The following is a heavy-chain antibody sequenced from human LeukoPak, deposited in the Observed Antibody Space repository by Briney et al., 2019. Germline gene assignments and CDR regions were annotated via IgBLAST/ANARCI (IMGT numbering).Heavy chain of an antibody. J-gene: IGHJ4*02. Sequence: SETLSLTCTVSGGSISSYYWSWIRQPAGKGLEWIGRIYTSGSTNYNPSPKSRVTISVDKSKNQFSLKLSSVTAADTAVYYCARAVAVAAPFDYWGQGTLVTVSS. CDR2: IYTSGST. CDR1: GGSISSYY. V-gene: IGHV4-4*07. D-gene: IGHD6-19*01. CDR3: ARAVAVAAPFDY.